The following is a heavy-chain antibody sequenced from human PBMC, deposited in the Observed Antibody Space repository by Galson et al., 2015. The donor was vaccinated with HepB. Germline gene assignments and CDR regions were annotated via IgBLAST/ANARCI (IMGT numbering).Heavy chain of an antibody. V-gene: IGHV3-11*01. Sequence: FLRLSCAASGFIFSDYSMSWIRQAPGKGLEWVSDISSSGGTIYYADSVKGRFTISRDNAKNSLYLQMNSLRAEDTAVYYCARTKSALYDFWSGYPFDYWGQGTLVTVSS. CDR1: GFIFSDYS. J-gene: IGHJ4*02. CDR2: ISSSGGTI. CDR3: ARTKSALYDFWSGYPFDY. D-gene: IGHD3-3*01.